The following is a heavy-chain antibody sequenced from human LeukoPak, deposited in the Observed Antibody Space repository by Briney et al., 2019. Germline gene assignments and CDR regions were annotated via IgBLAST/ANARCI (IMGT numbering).Heavy chain of an antibody. D-gene: IGHD3-3*02. Sequence: ASVKVSCKASGYTFTSCDIHWVRQATGQGLEWMGRMNPNSGNTGYALKFQGRVTITRDTSISTAYMELSSLRSEDTAVYYCARAFRGYNWFDPWGKGTLVTVSS. CDR3: ARAFRGYNWFDP. CDR2: MNPNSGNT. J-gene: IGHJ5*02. V-gene: IGHV1-8*03. CDR1: GYTFTSCD.